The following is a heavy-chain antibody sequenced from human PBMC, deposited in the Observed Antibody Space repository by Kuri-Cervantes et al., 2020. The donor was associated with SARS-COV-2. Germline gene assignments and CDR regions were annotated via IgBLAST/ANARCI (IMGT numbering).Heavy chain of an antibody. D-gene: IGHD1-1*01. J-gene: IGHJ4*02. V-gene: IGHV4-30-2*01. CDR1: GGSISSGGYY. CDR2: IYHSGST. CDR3: ARESGTTGVDY. Sequence: SETLSLTCTVSGGSISSGGYYWSWIRQPPGKGLEWIGYIYHSGSTYYNPSLKSRVTISVDRSKNQFSLKLSSVTAADTAVYYCARESGTTGVDYWSQGTLVTVSS.